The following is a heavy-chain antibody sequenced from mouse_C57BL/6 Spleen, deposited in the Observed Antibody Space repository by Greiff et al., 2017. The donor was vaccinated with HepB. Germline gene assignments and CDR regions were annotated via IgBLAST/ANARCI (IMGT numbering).Heavy chain of an antibody. CDR3: ASYGYNEVFAY. D-gene: IGHD2-2*01. CDR1: GYAFTNYL. V-gene: IGHV1-54*01. Sequence: QLQQSGAELVRPGTSVKVFCKASGYAFTNYLIEWVKQRPGQGLEWIGVITPGSGGTNYNEKFKGKATLTADKTSSTAYMQLSSLTAADSADYFCASYGYNEVFAYWGQGTLVTVSA. CDR2: ITPGSGGT. J-gene: IGHJ3*01.